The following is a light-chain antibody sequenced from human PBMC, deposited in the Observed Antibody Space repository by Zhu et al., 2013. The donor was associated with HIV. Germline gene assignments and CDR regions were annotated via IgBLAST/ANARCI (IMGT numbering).Light chain of an antibody. V-gene: IGKV3-11*01. Sequence: EIVLTQSPATLSLSPGERATLSCRASQSVRGSLAWYQQKPGQAPRLLIYDASNGATGIAARFSGSGSGTDFTLTISRLEPEDFAVYYCQQYGASPVTFGQGDTTGD. CDR3: QQYGASPVT. J-gene: IGKJ5*01. CDR1: QSVRGS. CDR2: DAS.